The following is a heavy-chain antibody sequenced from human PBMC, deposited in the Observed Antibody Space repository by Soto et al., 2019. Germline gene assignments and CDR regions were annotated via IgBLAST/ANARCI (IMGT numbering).Heavy chain of an antibody. V-gene: IGHV4-39*07. D-gene: IGHD6-6*01. CDR1: GGSISSSSYY. CDR3: ARGSASSSSFDY. Sequence: SETLSLTCTVSGGSISSSSYYWGWIRQPPGKGLEWIGNVYYGGSTYYNPSLKSRVTISVDTSKNQFSLKLSSVTAADTAVHYCARGSASSSSFDYWGQGTLVTVSS. J-gene: IGHJ4*02. CDR2: VYYGGST.